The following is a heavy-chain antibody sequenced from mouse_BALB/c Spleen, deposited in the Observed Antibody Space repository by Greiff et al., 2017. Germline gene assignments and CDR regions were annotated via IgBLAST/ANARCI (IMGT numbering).Heavy chain of an antibody. CDR3: ATMITTWNFDY. CDR1: GYAFSSYW. D-gene: IGHD2-4*01. V-gene: IGHV1-80*01. Sequence: QVQLKQSGAELVRPGSSVKISCKASGYAFSSYWMNWVKQRPGQGLEWIGQIYPGDGDTNYNGKFKGKATLTADKSSSTAYMQLSSLTSEDSAVYFCATMITTWNFDYWGQGTTLTVSS. CDR2: IYPGDGDT. J-gene: IGHJ2*01.